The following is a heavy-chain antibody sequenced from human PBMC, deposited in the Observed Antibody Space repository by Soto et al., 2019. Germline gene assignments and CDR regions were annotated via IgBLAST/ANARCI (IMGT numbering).Heavy chain of an antibody. D-gene: IGHD2-8*01. CDR2: ISYDGSNK. CDR3: ARDPELMEDRFDP. V-gene: IGHV3-30-3*01. Sequence: GGSLRLSCAASGFTFSSYAMHWVRQAPGKGLEWVAVISYDGSNKYYADSVKGRFTISRDNSKNTLYLQMNSLRSEDTAVYYCARDPELMEDRFDPWGQGTLVTV. J-gene: IGHJ5*02. CDR1: GFTFSSYA.